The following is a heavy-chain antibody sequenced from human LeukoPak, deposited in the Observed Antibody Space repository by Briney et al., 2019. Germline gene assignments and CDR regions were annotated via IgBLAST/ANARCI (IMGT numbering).Heavy chain of an antibody. CDR2: INHSGST. CDR1: GGSFSGYY. CDR3: ARFLGVVVPAAMRGWFDP. Sequence: SETLSLTCAVYGGSFSGYYWSWIRQPPGKGLEWIGEINHSGSTNYNPSLKSRVTISVDTSKNQFSLKLSSVTAADAAVYYCARFLGVVVPAAMRGWFDPWGQGTLVTVSS. J-gene: IGHJ5*02. D-gene: IGHD2-2*01. V-gene: IGHV4-34*01.